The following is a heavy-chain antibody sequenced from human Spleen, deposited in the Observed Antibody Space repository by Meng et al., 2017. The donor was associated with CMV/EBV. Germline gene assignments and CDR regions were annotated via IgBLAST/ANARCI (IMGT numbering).Heavy chain of an antibody. Sequence: GESLKISCAASGFTFSSYEMNWVRQAPGKGLEWVSYISSSGSTIYYADSVKGRFTISRDNAKNSLYLQMNSLRAEDTAVYYCARDQGYSGYDSFGLDYWGQGTLVTVSS. CDR1: GFTFSSYE. D-gene: IGHD5-12*01. J-gene: IGHJ4*02. CDR3: ARDQGYSGYDSFGLDY. V-gene: IGHV3-48*03. CDR2: ISSSGSTI.